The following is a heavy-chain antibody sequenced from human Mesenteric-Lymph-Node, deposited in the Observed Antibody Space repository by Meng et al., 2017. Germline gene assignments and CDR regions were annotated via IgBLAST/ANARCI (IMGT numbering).Heavy chain of an antibody. Sequence: GGSLRLSCAASGFSFSDQSMSWVRQAPGKGLEWVSVILERDGSTYYADSVKGRFTISRHNSKNTLYLQMNSLRAEDTAVYYCARGGNDYGDYWGQGTLVTVSS. CDR2: ILERDGST. V-gene: IGHV3-23*01. D-gene: IGHD2-8*01. CDR1: GFSFSDQS. CDR3: ARGGNDYGDY. J-gene: IGHJ4*02.